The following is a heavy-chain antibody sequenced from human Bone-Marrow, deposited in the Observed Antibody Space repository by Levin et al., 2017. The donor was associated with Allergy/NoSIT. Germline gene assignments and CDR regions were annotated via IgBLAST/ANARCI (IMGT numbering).Heavy chain of an antibody. CDR3: ARVPTVVILGFSFDY. V-gene: IGHV3-30*04. CDR2: ISYDGSNK. Sequence: GESLKISCAASGFTFSSYAMHWVRQAPGKGLEWVAVISYDGSNKYYADSVKGRFTISRDNSKNTLCLQMNSLRAEDTAVYYCARVPTVVILGFSFDYWGQGTLVTVSS. J-gene: IGHJ4*02. D-gene: IGHD4-23*01. CDR1: GFTFSSYA.